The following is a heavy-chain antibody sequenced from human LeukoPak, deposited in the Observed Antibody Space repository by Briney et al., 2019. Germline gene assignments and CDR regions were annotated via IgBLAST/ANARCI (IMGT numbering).Heavy chain of an antibody. CDR2: ISSDGGST. Sequence: GSLRLSCVASGFPFSTNAMHWVRQAPGKGLEYVSAISSDGGSTYYANSVKGRLTISRDNSKNTLYLQMGSLRAEDMAVYYCARFQGVAWNKSWGREPWSPSPQ. CDR1: GFPFSTNA. CDR3: ARFQGVAWNKS. J-gene: IGHJ5*02. D-gene: IGHD1/OR15-1a*01. V-gene: IGHV3-64*01.